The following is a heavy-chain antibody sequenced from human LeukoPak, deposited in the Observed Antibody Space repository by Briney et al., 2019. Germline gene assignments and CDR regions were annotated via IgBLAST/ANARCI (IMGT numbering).Heavy chain of an antibody. Sequence: SETLSLTCTVSGYSISSGYLWGWIRQPPGKGLEWIGSIDGSGSSYYNPSLKSRVTISVDTSRNQFSLKLSSVTAADTAVYYCASGYEAHYYYMDVWGKGTTVTVSS. CDR2: IDGSGSS. CDR3: ASGYEAHYYYMDV. V-gene: IGHV4-38-2*02. CDR1: GYSISSGYL. D-gene: IGHD5-12*01. J-gene: IGHJ6*03.